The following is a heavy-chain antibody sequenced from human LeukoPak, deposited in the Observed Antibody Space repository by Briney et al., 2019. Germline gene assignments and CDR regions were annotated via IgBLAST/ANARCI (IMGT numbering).Heavy chain of an antibody. D-gene: IGHD1-26*01. CDR1: GFTFCTYW. CDR3: ARDGVGASHDY. V-gene: IGHV3-74*01. J-gene: IGHJ4*02. CDR2: ISRDGTTT. Sequence: GGPLRLSCAASGFTFCTYWMHWVRQTPGKGLVWVSRISRDGTTTTYADSVKGQFTISRGNAKNTLYLEMNSLRAEDTAVYFCARDGVGASHDYWGQGTLVTVSS.